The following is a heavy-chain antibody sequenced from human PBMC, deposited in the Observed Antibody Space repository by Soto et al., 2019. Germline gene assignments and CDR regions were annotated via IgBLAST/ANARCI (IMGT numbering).Heavy chain of an antibody. D-gene: IGHD1-1*01. V-gene: IGHV4-39*02. CDR3: ARLGGLTEFTGPWYKLEQ. CDR2: IFYTGTT. CDR1: GGSVSSSSSL. J-gene: IGHJ4*02. Sequence: QLQLQESGPGVVKPSETLFLTCTATGGSVSSSSSLWVWGRQSPGKGLEWLGQIFYTGTTYYNPSLGSRITMSVDSSNSLLSLRLGSVTDADTSLYSCARLGGLTEFTGPWYKLEQWGRGILVTASS.